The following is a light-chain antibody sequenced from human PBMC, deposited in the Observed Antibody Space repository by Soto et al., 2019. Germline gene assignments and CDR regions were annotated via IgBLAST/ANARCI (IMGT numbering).Light chain of an antibody. CDR1: QGISSY. Sequence: QLTQSPSSLSASVGDRVTITCRASQGISSYLAWYQQKPGKAPKLLIYAASTLQSGVPSRFSGSGSGTDFTLTIISLQPEDFATYYCQQLNSYPLFTFGPGTKVDIK. CDR2: AAS. CDR3: QQLNSYPLFT. V-gene: IGKV1-9*01. J-gene: IGKJ3*01.